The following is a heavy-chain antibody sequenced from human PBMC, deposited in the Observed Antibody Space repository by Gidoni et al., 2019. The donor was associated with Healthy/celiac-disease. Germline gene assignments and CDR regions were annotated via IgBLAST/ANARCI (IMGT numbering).Heavy chain of an antibody. D-gene: IGHD2-15*01. CDR1: GYRFTSYW. CDR2: IDPSDSYT. CDR3: ARVPNMAEDYYYYGMDV. Sequence: EVQLVQSGAEVKKPGESLRISCKGSGYRFTSYWISWVRQMPGKGLEWMGRIDPSDSYTNYSPSFQGHVTISADKSISTAYLQWSSLKASDTAMYYCARVPNMAEDYYYYGMDVWGQGTTVTVSS. J-gene: IGHJ6*02. V-gene: IGHV5-10-1*03.